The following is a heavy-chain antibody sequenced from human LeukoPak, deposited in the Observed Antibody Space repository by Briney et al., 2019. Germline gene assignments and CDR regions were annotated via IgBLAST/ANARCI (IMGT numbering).Heavy chain of an antibody. V-gene: IGHV3-23*01. Sequence: GGSLKLSCEASGFTFTSDGITWVRQAPGKGLEWLSGISGSSGNKYYADSVKGRFTISRDSSKNTMYLQMNSLRAEDTAIYYCTRWDGFADYWGQGTLVTVSS. CDR3: TRWDGFADY. CDR2: ISGSSGNK. J-gene: IGHJ4*02. CDR1: GFTFTSDG. D-gene: IGHD5-24*01.